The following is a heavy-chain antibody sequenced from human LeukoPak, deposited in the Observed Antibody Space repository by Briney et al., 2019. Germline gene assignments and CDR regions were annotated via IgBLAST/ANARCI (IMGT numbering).Heavy chain of an antibody. CDR1: GFASIKNT. Sequence: GGPLRPSFEPSGFASIKNTMGWVARPPGGGLEWVSAIYSGGNTHYADSVRGRFTISRDNSKNTLYLQMDRLSDEDTAIYYCARDPSPFHSWGQGTLVTVSS. V-gene: IGHV3-53*01. J-gene: IGHJ4*02. CDR2: IYSGGNT. CDR3: ARDPSPFHS.